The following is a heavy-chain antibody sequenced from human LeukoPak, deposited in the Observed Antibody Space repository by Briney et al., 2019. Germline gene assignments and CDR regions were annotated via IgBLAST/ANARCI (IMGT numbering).Heavy chain of an antibody. D-gene: IGHD1-1*01. Sequence: PGGSLRLSCVASGFTFSTYNMNWVRQAPGKELEWVSFISSGSEIIYYADSVKGRFTVSRDNDKKSLYLQMNSLRDVDTAVYYCARNPAGIGDYLGQGTLVTVSS. J-gene: IGHJ4*02. CDR1: GFTFSTYN. V-gene: IGHV3-48*02. CDR2: ISSGSEII. CDR3: ARNPAGIGDY.